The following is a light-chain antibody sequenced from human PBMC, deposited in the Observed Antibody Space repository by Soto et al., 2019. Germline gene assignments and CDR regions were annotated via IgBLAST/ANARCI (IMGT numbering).Light chain of an antibody. V-gene: IGKV1-39*01. CDR2: GAS. Sequence: DIPLTQSPSCLCASVGDGVTITCRASQTISNYLNWYQMKPGKAPKLLIYGASSLQNGVPPRFSGSGSGTDFALTIRNLEPEDFASYFCQQSYTSPTFGPGTKVDL. CDR1: QTISNY. J-gene: IGKJ3*01. CDR3: QQSYTSPT.